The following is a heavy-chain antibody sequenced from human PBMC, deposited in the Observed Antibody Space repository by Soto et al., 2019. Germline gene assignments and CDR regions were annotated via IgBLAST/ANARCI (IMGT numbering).Heavy chain of an antibody. D-gene: IGHD3-3*01. CDR2: IYYSGST. Sequence: QVLLQESGPRLVKPSETLSPSCTISGASIRNYFWSWLRQPPGKGLEWIGQIYYSGSTNYNSSLKSRATISIDLSKSQFSLQLTSVTAADTAFYYCATYDFDGGSNRFDHWGQGSLVTVSS. CDR3: ATYDFDGGSNRFDH. V-gene: IGHV4-59*12. J-gene: IGHJ5*02. CDR1: GASIRNYF.